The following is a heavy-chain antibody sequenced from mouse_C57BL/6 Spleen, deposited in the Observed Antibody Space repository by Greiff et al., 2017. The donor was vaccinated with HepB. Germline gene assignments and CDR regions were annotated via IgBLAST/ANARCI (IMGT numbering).Heavy chain of an antibody. CDR2: ISDGGSYT. CDR1: GFTFSSYA. J-gene: IGHJ2*01. V-gene: IGHV5-4*01. CDR3: ARDYGSSYDFDY. Sequence: EVQLMESGGGLVKPGGSLKLSCAASGFTFSSYAMSWVRQTPEKRLEWVATISDGGSYTYYPDNVKGRFTISRDNAKNNLYLQMSHLKSEDTAMYYCARDYGSSYDFDYWGQGTTLTVSS. D-gene: IGHD1-1*01.